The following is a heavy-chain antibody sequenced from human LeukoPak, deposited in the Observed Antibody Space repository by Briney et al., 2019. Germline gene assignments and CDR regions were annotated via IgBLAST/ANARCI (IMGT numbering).Heavy chain of an antibody. D-gene: IGHD5-12*01. CDR3: AREKVATIRYYYGMDV. Sequence: PGGSLRLSCAASGFTFSSYSMNWVRQAPGKGLEWVSSISSSSSYIYYADSVKGRFTISRDNAKNSLYLQMNSLRAEDTAVYYCAREKVATIRYYYGMDVWGQGTTVTVSS. CDR1: GFTFSSYS. CDR2: ISSSSSYI. V-gene: IGHV3-21*01. J-gene: IGHJ6*02.